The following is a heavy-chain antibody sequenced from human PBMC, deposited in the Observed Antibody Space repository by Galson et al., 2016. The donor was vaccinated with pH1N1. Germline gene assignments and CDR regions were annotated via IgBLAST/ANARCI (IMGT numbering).Heavy chain of an antibody. V-gene: IGHV2-5*02. CDR2: IYWDDDK. J-gene: IGHJ3*02. D-gene: IGHD3-16*01. CDR3: AHREGMITNAFDI. Sequence: PALVKPTQTLTLTCNFSGFSVSSSGMGVGWIRQPPGKALEWLAVIYWDDDKRYSPSLKSRLTITKDTSKNQVDLKMTNMDPADTATYYCAHREGMITNAFDIWGQGTMVTVAS. CDR1: GFSVSSSGMG.